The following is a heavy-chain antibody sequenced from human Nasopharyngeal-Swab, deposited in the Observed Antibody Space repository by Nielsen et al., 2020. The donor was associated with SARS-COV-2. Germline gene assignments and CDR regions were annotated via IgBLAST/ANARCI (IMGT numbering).Heavy chain of an antibody. CDR3: ARAGTYYDILTGYGFGYYFDY. D-gene: IGHD3-9*01. CDR1: GGSIISSSYY. Sequence: GSLRLSCTVSGGSIISSSYYWGWIRQPPGKGLEWLGSIYYSVSTYYNPSLKSRVTISVDTSKNQFSLKLSSVTAADTAVYYCARAGTYYDILTGYGFGYYFDYWGQGTLVTVSS. J-gene: IGHJ4*02. CDR2: IYYSVST. V-gene: IGHV4-39*01.